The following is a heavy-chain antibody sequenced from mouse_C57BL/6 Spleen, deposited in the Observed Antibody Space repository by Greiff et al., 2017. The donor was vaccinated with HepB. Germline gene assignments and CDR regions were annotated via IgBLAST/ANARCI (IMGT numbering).Heavy chain of an antibody. J-gene: IGHJ1*03. D-gene: IGHD2-4*01. CDR1: GYTFTSYG. CDR2: IYPRSGNT. Sequence: QVQLQQSGAELARPGASVKLSCKASGYTFTSYGISWVKQRTGQGLEWIGEIYPRSGNTYYNEKFKGKATLTADKSSSTAYMELRSLTSEDSAVYFCARRDLDYDYHEGYFAVWGTGTTVTVSS. CDR3: ARRDLDYDYHEGYFAV. V-gene: IGHV1-81*01.